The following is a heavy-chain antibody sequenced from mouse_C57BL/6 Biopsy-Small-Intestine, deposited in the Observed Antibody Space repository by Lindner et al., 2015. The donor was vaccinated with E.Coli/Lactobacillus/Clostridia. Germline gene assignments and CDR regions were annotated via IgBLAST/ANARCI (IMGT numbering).Heavy chain of an antibody. Sequence: VQLQESGAELAKPGASVKLSCKASGYTFTSYWMHWVKQRPGQGLEWIGYINPRSGYTKYNQKFKDKATLTADKSSSTAYMQLSSLTYEDSAVYYCASGLDGYYRAYWGQGTLVTVSA. CDR1: GYTFTSYW. D-gene: IGHD2-3*01. J-gene: IGHJ3*01. CDR3: ASGLDGYYRAY. CDR2: INPRSGYT. V-gene: IGHV1-7*01.